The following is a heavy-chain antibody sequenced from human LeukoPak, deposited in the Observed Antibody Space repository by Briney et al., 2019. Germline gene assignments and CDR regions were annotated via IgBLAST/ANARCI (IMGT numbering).Heavy chain of an antibody. CDR3: ARHGGSYSLDY. CDR2: IYYSGST. J-gene: IGHJ4*02. D-gene: IGHD1-26*01. Sequence: SETLSLTCTVSGGSISSSSYYWGWIRQPPGKGLEWIGSIYYSGSTYYNPSLKSRVTISVDTSKNQFSLKLSSVTAADTAAYYCARHGGSYSLDYWGQGTLVTVSS. CDR1: GGSISSSSYY. V-gene: IGHV4-39*01.